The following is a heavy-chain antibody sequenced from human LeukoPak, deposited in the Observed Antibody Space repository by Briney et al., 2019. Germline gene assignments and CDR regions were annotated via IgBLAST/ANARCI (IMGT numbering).Heavy chain of an antibody. CDR1: GGSISSYY. J-gene: IGHJ5*02. CDR2: IHSSETT. CDR3: ARAPPYGLNWFDP. D-gene: IGHD3-10*01. Sequence: SETLSLTCTVSGGSISSYYWSWIRQPAGKGLEWIGRIHSSETTIYSPSLKSRVTMSLDMAKKQFSLKVTSVTAADTAVYYCARAPPYGLNWFDPWGQGTLVTVSS. V-gene: IGHV4-4*07.